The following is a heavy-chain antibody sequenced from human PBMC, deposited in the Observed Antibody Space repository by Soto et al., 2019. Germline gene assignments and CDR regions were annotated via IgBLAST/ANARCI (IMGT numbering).Heavy chain of an antibody. CDR2: INPNSGGT. D-gene: IGHD5-18*01. Sequence: QVQLVQSGAEVKKPGASLKVSCKASGYTFTDYYMHWVRQAPGQGLEWMGWINPNSGGTNYAQKFQGSLTMTRDTSISTAYMELSRLRSDDTAVYYCARQDGYSYGYYFVYWGQGTLVTVSS. CDR1: GYTFTDYY. V-gene: IGHV1-2*04. J-gene: IGHJ4*02. CDR3: ARQDGYSYGYYFVY.